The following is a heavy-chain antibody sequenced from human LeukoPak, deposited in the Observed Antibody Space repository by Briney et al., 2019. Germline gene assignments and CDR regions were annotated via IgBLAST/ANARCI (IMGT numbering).Heavy chain of an antibody. CDR3: ASDNYGDYYFDY. Sequence: GESLQISCAASGFTFSSYAMSWVRQAPGKGLEWVSAISGSGGSTYYADSVKGRFTISRDNSKNTLYLQMNSLRAEDTAVYYCASDNYGDYYFDYWGQGTLVTVSS. D-gene: IGHD4-17*01. V-gene: IGHV3-23*01. J-gene: IGHJ4*02. CDR2: ISGSGGST. CDR1: GFTFSSYA.